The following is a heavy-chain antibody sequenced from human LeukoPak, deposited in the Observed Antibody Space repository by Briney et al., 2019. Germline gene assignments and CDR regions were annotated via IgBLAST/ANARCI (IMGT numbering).Heavy chain of an antibody. J-gene: IGHJ4*02. CDR1: GFPFSSFE. D-gene: IGHD3-10*01. CDR3: ARMLWFGESEFDY. V-gene: IGHV3-48*03. Sequence: GGAPRISFAAPGFPFSSFEMNWGRQGPGEGVGGVSYISSSGSTIYYADSVKGRFTISRDNAKNSLYLQMNSLRAEDTAVYYCARMLWFGESEFDYWGQGTLVTVSS. CDR2: ISSSGSTI.